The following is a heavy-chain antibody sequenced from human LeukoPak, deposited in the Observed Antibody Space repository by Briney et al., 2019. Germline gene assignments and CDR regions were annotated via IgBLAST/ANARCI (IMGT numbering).Heavy chain of an antibody. J-gene: IGHJ4*02. CDR1: GGTFSSYA. D-gene: IGHD5-18*01. Sequence: ASVKVSCKASGGTFSSYAIDWVRQAPGQGLEWMGGIIPIFGTSNYAHKFQGRVTITADESTSTVYMELSSLRSDDTAIYYCAFEGYNYGYNWGQGTLVTVSS. CDR3: AFEGYNYGYN. V-gene: IGHV1-69*13. CDR2: IIPIFGTS.